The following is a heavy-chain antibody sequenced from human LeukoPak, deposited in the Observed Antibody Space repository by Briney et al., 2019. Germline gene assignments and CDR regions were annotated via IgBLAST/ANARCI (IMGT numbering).Heavy chain of an antibody. CDR3: ARDGLYCSSTSCYEEYMDV. CDR2: ISSSSSTR. CDR1: GFTFSRYW. Sequence: PGGSLRLSCAASGFTFSRYWMSWVRQAPGKGLEWVSYISSSSSTRYYADSVKGRFTISRDNAKNSLYLQMNSLRAEDTAVYYCARDGLYCSSTSCYEEYMDVWGKGTTVTVSS. V-gene: IGHV3-48*01. D-gene: IGHD2-2*01. J-gene: IGHJ6*03.